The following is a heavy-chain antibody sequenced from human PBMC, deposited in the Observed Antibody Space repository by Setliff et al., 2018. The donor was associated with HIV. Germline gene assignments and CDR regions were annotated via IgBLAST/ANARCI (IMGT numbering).Heavy chain of an antibody. J-gene: IGHJ5*02. CDR1: GGSISSYY. CDR2: IYTSGST. V-gene: IGHV4-4*08. CDR3: ARYRYYYDSSGYGRWFDP. Sequence: SETLSLTCTVSGGSISSYYWSWIRQPPGKGLEWIGYIYTSGSTYYNPSLKSRVTISVDTSENQFSLRLNSVTAADTAVYYCARYRYYYDSSGYGRWFDPWGQGTLVTVSS. D-gene: IGHD3-22*01.